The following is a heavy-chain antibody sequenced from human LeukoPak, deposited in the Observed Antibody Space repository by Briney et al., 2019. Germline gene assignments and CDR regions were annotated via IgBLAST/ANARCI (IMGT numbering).Heavy chain of an antibody. Sequence: GASVKVFCKTSGYTFSGYGISWVRQAPGQGLEWMGWITGNNGNTNYAPSLQGRVTMTKDTSTNTAYMALTSLRSDDTAVYYCARDQRNSGSYRFEYWGQGTLVTVSS. CDR3: ARDQRNSGSYRFEY. D-gene: IGHD1-26*01. CDR1: GYTFSGYG. V-gene: IGHV1-18*01. J-gene: IGHJ4*02. CDR2: ITGNNGNT.